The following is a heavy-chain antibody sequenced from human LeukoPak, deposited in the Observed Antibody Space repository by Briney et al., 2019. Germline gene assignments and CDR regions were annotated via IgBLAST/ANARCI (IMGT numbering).Heavy chain of an antibody. CDR1: GDSIRSSY. D-gene: IGHD2/OR15-2a*01. CDR2: IHHSGES. CDR3: AGHHPRNTVDF. Sequence: PSETLSLTCSVSGDSIRSSYWSWIRQTPGKRLQWVGYIHHSGESDYNPSLQNRVTISLDTSKNQFSLKLSSVTAADTAVYYCAGHHPRNTVDFWGQGTLVTVSS. V-gene: IGHV4-59*08. J-gene: IGHJ4*02.